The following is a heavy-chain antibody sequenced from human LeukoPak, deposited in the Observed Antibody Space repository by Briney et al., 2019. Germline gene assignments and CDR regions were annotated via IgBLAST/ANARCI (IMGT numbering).Heavy chain of an antibody. J-gene: IGHJ4*02. CDR1: GFTFSSYA. V-gene: IGHV3-64D*06. Sequence: GGSLRLSCAASGFTFSSYAMHWVRQAPGKGLEYVSGISSNGGSTHYADSVKGRFTISRDNSKNTLSLQMSSLRAEDTAVYYCVRISGGEWELLYWGQGTLVTVCS. CDR2: ISSNGGST. CDR3: VRISGGEWELLY. D-gene: IGHD1-26*01.